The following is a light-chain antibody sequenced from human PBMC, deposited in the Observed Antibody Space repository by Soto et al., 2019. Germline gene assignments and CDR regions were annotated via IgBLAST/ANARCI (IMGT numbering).Light chain of an antibody. CDR3: AACDDSLSGVV. CDR2: RNN. J-gene: IGLJ2*01. Sequence: QSVLTQPPSASGTPGQRVTISCSGSSSNIGSNYVYWYQQLPGTAPKLLIYRNNQRPSGVPDRFSGSKSGTSASLAISGLRSEYEAYYYCAACDDSLSGVVFGGGTMLTVL. V-gene: IGLV1-47*01. CDR1: SSNIGSNY.